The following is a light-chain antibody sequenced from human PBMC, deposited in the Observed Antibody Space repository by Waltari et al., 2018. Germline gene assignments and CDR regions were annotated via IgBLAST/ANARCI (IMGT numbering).Light chain of an antibody. V-gene: IGLV7-43*01. J-gene: IGLJ3*02. CDR2: STR. CDR1: PGAVPSGSY. Sequence: QTVVTQEPSLTASPGGPVTLPCSYSPGAVPSGSYPNRFQQKPGQATRALIDSTRNKHSCTPARFSGSLLGGKAALTLSGVQPEDEAEYYCLLYYGGAQRVFGGGTKLTVL. CDR3: LLYYGGAQRV.